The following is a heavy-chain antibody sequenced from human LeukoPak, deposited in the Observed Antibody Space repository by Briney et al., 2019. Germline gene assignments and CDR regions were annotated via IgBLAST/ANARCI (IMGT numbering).Heavy chain of an antibody. J-gene: IGHJ6*03. CDR2: IKQDGSEK. CDR1: GFTFSSYW. D-gene: IGHD2-15*01. Sequence: QPGGSLRLSCAASGFTFSSYWMHWVRQAPGKGLEWVANIKQDGSEKYYVDSVKGRFTISRDNAKNSLYLQMNSLRAEDTAVYYCARASKGIIVVLSAPNYYYYFMDVWGKGTTVTVSS. V-gene: IGHV3-7*01. CDR3: ARASKGIIVVLSAPNYYYYFMDV.